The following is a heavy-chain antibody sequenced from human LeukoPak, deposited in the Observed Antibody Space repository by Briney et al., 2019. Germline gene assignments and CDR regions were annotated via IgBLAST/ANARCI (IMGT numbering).Heavy chain of an antibody. V-gene: IGHV3-23*01. Sequence: GGSLRLSCAASGFTFSSYAMSWVRQAPGKGLEWVSAISGSGGSTYYADSVKGRFTISRDNSKNTLYLQMNSLRAEDTAVYYCAKAEAFIVVAPAAPAAFDYWGQGTLVTVSS. CDR3: AKAEAFIVVAPAAPAAFDY. CDR1: GFTFSSYA. J-gene: IGHJ4*02. D-gene: IGHD2-2*01. CDR2: ISGSGGST.